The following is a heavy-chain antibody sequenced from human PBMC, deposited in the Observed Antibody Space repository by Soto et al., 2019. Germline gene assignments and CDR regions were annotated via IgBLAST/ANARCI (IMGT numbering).Heavy chain of an antibody. CDR3: AGSGIWYEGSYFDY. Sequence: QVQLVESGGGVVQPGRSLRLSCAASGFTFSSYGMHWVRQAPGKGLEWVAVIWYDGSNKYYADSVKGRFTISRDNSKNALYLQMNSLRAEDTAVYYCAGSGIWYEGSYFDYLGQGTLVTVSS. J-gene: IGHJ4*02. CDR1: GFTFSSYG. CDR2: IWYDGSNK. D-gene: IGHD6-13*01. V-gene: IGHV3-33*01.